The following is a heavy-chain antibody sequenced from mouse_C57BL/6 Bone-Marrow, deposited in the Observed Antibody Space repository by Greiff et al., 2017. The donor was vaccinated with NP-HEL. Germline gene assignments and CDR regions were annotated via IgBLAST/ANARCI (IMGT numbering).Heavy chain of an antibody. CDR3: ARLGGYYLAY. Sequence: QVQLQQSGAELARPGASVKLSCKASGYTFTSYGISWVKQRTGQGLEWIGEIYPRSGNTYYNEKFKGKATLTAAKSSSTAYMELRSLTSEDSAVYYCARLGGYYLAYGGQGTLVTVSA. V-gene: IGHV1-81*01. CDR1: GYTFTSYG. CDR2: IYPRSGNT. D-gene: IGHD2-3*01. J-gene: IGHJ3*01.